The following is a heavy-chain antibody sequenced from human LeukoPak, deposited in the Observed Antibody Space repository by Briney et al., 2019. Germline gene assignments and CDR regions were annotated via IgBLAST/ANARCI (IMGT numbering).Heavy chain of an antibody. CDR2: IYHSGST. V-gene: IGHV4-38-2*02. CDR1: GYSISSGCY. CDR3: ARDLRGSGSYYKTLDY. D-gene: IGHD3-10*01. Sequence: KPSETLSLTCAVSGYSISSGCYWGWIRQPPGKGLEWIGSIYHSGSTYYNPSLKSRVTISVDTSKNQFSLKLSSVTAADTAVYYCARDLRGSGSYYKTLDYWGQGTLVTVSS. J-gene: IGHJ4*02.